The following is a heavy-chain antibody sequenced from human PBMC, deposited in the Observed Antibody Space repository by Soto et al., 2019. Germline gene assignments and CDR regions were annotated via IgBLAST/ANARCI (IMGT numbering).Heavy chain of an antibody. CDR3: AKDFRSSWYRSFDP. V-gene: IGHV3-30*18. CDR2: ISYDGSNK. CDR1: GFTFSSCG. Sequence: GSLRLSCAASGFTFSSCGMHWVRQAPGKGLEWVAVISYDGSNKYYADSVKGRFTISRDNSKNTLYLQMNSLRAEDTAVYYCAKDFRSSWYRSFDPWGQGTLVTVSS. J-gene: IGHJ5*02. D-gene: IGHD6-13*01.